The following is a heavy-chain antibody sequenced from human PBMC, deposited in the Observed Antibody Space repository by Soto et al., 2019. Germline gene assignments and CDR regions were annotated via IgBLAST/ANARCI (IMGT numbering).Heavy chain of an antibody. CDR1: GDSISSAIYS. CDR2: IYYSGTT. J-gene: IGHJ2*01. Sequence: SETLSLTCAVSGDSISSAIYSWNWIRQPPGKGLEWIGYIYYSGTTYYNPSLKSRVTTSVGTSKNQFSLKLSSVTAADTAVYYCARARSAPPFDLWGRGTLVTVSS. CDR3: ARARSAPPFDL. V-gene: IGHV4-30-4*01. D-gene: IGHD3-3*01.